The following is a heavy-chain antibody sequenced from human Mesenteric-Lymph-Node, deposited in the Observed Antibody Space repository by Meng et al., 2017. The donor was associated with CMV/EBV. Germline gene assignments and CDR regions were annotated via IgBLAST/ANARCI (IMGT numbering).Heavy chain of an antibody. J-gene: IGHJ4*02. CDR2: MKGYGGTI. D-gene: IGHD1-26*01. V-gene: IGHV3-15*01. Sequence: GESVKISCVASGFTFSNFGIYWVRQAPGKGLEWVGRMKGYGGTIDYAAPVEGRFTISGDDSKNTLYLQMNSLKTEDTAVYYCAADVPGGTYPFDYWGQGSLVTVSS. CDR1: GFTFSNFG. CDR3: AADVPGGTYPFDY.